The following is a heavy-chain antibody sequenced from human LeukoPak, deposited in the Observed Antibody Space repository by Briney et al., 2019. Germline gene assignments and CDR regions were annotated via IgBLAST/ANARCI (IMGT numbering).Heavy chain of an antibody. D-gene: IGHD3-9*01. Sequence: VASVKVSCKASDTFTSYGISWVRQAPGQGLEWMGWISAYNGNTNYAQKLQGRVTMTTDTSTSTAYMELRSLRSDDTAVYYRARGILLEFDYWGQGTLVTVSS. V-gene: IGHV1-18*01. CDR3: ARGILLEFDY. CDR2: ISAYNGNT. J-gene: IGHJ4*02. CDR1: DTFTSYG.